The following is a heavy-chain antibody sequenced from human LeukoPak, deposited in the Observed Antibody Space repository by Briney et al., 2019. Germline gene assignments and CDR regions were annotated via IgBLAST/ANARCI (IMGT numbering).Heavy chain of an antibody. J-gene: IGHJ3*02. D-gene: IGHD4-17*01. CDR2: ISGSGATT. CDR1: GFTFTSHA. Sequence: GGSLRLSCAASGFTFTSHAMSWVRQGPGKGLEWVSVISGSGATTYYADSVKGRFTISRDNSRDTLYLQMNSLRAEDTAVYYCARLRDDAFDIWGQGTMVTVSS. V-gene: IGHV3-23*01. CDR3: ARLRDDAFDI.